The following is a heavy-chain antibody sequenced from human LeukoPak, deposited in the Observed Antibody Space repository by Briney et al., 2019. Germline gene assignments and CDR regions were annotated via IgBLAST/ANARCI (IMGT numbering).Heavy chain of an antibody. CDR3: VRISYDSSGYYDY. D-gene: IGHD3-22*01. V-gene: IGHV3-74*01. Sequence: QSGGSLRLSCAASGFTFSRYWMHWVRQAPGKGLVWVSRNNSDGSSIKYADSVKGRFTISRDNAKNTVYLQMNSLRAEDTAVYYCVRISYDSSGYYDYWGQGTLVTVSS. CDR2: NNSDGSSI. CDR1: GFTFSRYW. J-gene: IGHJ4*02.